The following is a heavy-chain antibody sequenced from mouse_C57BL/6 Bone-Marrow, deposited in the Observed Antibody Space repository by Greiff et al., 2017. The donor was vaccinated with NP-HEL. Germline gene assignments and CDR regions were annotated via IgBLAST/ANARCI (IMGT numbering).Heavy chain of an antibody. J-gene: IGHJ3*01. V-gene: IGHV5-6*02. CDR2: ISSGGSYP. Sequence: EVMLVESGGDLVKPGGSLKLSCAASGFTFSSYGMSWVRQTPDKRLEWVATISSGGSYPYYPDSVTGRFTISRDNAKNTLYLQMSSLKSEDTAMYYCASPYDYDVAWFAYWGQGTLVTVSA. D-gene: IGHD2-4*01. CDR3: ASPYDYDVAWFAY. CDR1: GFTFSSYG.